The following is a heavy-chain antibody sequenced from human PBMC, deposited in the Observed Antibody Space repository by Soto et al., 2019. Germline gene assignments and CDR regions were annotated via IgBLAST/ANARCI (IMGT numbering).Heavy chain of an antibody. Sequence: ASVKVSCKASGYTFTSYGISWVRQAPGQGLEWKGWISAYNGNTNYAQKLQGRVTMTTDTSTRTAYMELRSLRSDDTAVFYCAREAWLGDTAMVGSTVYYYYYGMDVWGQGTTVTVSS. V-gene: IGHV1-18*01. J-gene: IGHJ6*02. CDR1: GYTFTSYG. CDR2: ISAYNGNT. D-gene: IGHD5-18*01. CDR3: AREAWLGDTAMVGSTVYYYYYGMDV.